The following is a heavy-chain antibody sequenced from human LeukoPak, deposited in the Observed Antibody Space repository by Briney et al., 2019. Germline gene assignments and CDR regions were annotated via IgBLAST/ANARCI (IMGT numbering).Heavy chain of an antibody. V-gene: IGHV3-7*01. CDR1: GFTFSSYW. J-gene: IGHJ3*02. Sequence: GGSLRLSCAASGFTFSSYWMSWVRQAPGKGLEWVANIKQDGSEKYYVDSVKGRFTISRDNAKNSLYLQMNSLRAKDTAVYYCARAVMTTVTAFDIWGQGTMVTVSS. D-gene: IGHD4-17*01. CDR2: IKQDGSEK. CDR3: ARAVMTTVTAFDI.